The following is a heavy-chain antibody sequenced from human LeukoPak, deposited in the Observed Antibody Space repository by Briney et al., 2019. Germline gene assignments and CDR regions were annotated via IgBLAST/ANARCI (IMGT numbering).Heavy chain of an antibody. CDR3: AAKRITMVRGVPSAFDI. CDR2: IYYSGST. D-gene: IGHD3-10*01. J-gene: IGHJ3*02. Sequence: KPSETLSLTCTVSGGSISSYYWSWIRQPPGKGLEWTGYIYYSGSTNYNPSLKSRVTISVDTSKNQFSLKLSSVTAADTAVYYCAAKRITMVRGVPSAFDIWGQGTMVTVSS. CDR1: GGSISSYY. V-gene: IGHV4-59*01.